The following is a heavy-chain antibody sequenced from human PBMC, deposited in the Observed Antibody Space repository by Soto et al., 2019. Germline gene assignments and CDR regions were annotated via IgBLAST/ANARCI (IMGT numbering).Heavy chain of an antibody. CDR1: GYTFSSYG. Sequence: QVQLVQSGAEVKKPGASVKVSCKASGYTFSSYGISWVRQAPGQGLEWMGWISGYSGHTYYAQKFQGRVTMTTDTSTNTVYMELRSLRSDDTAVYYCAREWDNKSENRSGWYDDFWGQGTLVPVSS. D-gene: IGHD6-19*01. J-gene: IGHJ4*02. CDR3: AREWDNKSENRSGWYDDF. V-gene: IGHV1-18*01. CDR2: ISGYSGHT.